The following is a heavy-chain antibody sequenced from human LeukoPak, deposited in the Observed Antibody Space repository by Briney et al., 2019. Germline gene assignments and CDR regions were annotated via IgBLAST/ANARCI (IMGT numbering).Heavy chain of an antibody. CDR2: IYYSGSS. J-gene: IGHJ1*01. Sequence: SETLSLTCTVSGGSINNGGYYWSWIRQHPGKGLEWIGYIYYSGSSYYNPSLKSRVTISVDTSKNQFSLKLSSVTAADTAVYYCARGRRSSGYYYFQHWGQGTLVTVST. CDR1: GGSINNGGYY. CDR3: ARGRRSSGYYYFQH. V-gene: IGHV4-31*03. D-gene: IGHD3-22*01.